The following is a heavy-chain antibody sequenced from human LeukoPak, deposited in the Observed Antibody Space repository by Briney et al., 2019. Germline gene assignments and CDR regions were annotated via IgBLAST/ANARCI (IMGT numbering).Heavy chain of an antibody. D-gene: IGHD3-22*01. V-gene: IGHV4-39*01. Sequence: RSSDTLSLTCTVSGGSTSSSSFYWGWIRQPPGKGLECIPRISYRGRTYYNPSLQSRVTISVDTSKNQFSLRLSSVTAADTAVYYCARLRAYYYDSSGYYNFDFWGQGTLVTVSS. CDR1: GGSTSSSSFY. CDR3: ARLRAYYYDSSGYYNFDF. J-gene: IGHJ4*02. CDR2: ISYRGRT.